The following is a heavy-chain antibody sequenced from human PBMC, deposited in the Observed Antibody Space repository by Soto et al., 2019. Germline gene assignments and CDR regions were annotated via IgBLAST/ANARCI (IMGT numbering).Heavy chain of an antibody. J-gene: IGHJ4*02. Sequence: QLQLQESGSGLVKPSQTLSLTCAVSGGSISSGGYSWSWIRQPPGKGLEWIGYIYYSGSTYYNPSLKSRVTVSLDRSNNQFSLKLSSVTAADTAVYYCGRGGITGTTGYFDYWGQGTLVTVSS. V-gene: IGHV4-30-2*01. CDR1: GGSISSGGYS. CDR2: IYYSGST. CDR3: GRGGITGTTGYFDY. D-gene: IGHD1-20*01.